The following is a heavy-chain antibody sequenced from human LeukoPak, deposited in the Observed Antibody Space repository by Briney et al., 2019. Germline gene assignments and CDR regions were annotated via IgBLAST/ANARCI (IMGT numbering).Heavy chain of an antibody. V-gene: IGHV1-18*01. J-gene: IGHJ6*03. Sequence: GASVKVSCKASGYTFTSYGISWVRQAPGQGLEWMGWISAYNGNTNYAQKLQGRVTMTTDTSTSTAYMELRSLRSDDTAVYYCARVRRLYESPFYYYYYYMDVWGKGTTVTISS. CDR3: ARVRRLYESPFYYYYYYMDV. CDR2: ISAYNGNT. CDR1: GYTFTSYG. D-gene: IGHD4-17*01.